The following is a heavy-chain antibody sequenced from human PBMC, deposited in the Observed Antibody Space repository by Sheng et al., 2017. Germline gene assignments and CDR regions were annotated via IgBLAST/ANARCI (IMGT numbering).Heavy chain of an antibody. D-gene: IGHD3-22*01. CDR2: IIPILGIA. V-gene: IGHV1-69*04. J-gene: IGHJ3*02. CDR1: GGTFSSYA. CDR3: ARPNYYDSSGYSPDAFDI. Sequence: QVQLVQSGAEVKKPGSSVKVSCKASGGTFSSYAISWVRQAPGQGLEWMGGIIPILGIANYAQKFQGRVTITADKSTSTAYMELSSLRSEDTAVYYCARPNYYDSSGYSPDAFDIWGQGTMVTVSS.